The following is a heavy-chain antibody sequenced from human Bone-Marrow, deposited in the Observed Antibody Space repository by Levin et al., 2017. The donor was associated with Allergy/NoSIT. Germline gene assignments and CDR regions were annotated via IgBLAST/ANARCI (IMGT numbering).Heavy chain of an antibody. CDR3: ARDRNYYDSSGYPYYYGMDV. J-gene: IGHJ6*02. V-gene: IGHV1-69*13. D-gene: IGHD3-22*01. CDR2: IIPIFGTA. Sequence: SVKVSCKASGGTFSSYAISWVRQAPGQGLEWMGGIIPIFGTANYAQKFQGRVTITADESTSTAYMELSSLRSEDTAVYYCARDRNYYDSSGYPYYYGMDVWGQGTTVTVSS. CDR1: GGTFSSYA.